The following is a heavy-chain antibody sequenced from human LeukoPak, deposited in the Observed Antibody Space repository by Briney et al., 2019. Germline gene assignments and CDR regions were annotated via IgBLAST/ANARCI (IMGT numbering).Heavy chain of an antibody. CDR2: IKQDETEK. Sequence: GGSLRLSCTASGFTFSNFWMGWVRQAPGKGLEWVANIKQDETEKFYLGSVKGRFTISRDNSMNTLYLQMNNVRAEDAAIYFCARRGSEWNSYFYPMDVWGQGTTVTVSS. V-gene: IGHV3-7*03. CDR1: GFTFSNFW. J-gene: IGHJ6*02. D-gene: IGHD3-3*01. CDR3: ARRGSEWNSYFYPMDV.